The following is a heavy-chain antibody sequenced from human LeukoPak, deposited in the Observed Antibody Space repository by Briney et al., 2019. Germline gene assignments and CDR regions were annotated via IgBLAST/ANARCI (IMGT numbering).Heavy chain of an antibody. V-gene: IGHV4-39*01. CDR3: ARYPYSDSGVWQAFDY. CDR1: GGSISSSSYY. Sequence: SETLSLTCTVSGGSISSSSYYWGWVRQSPGKGLEWIGAIHYRGTTYYNPSLKSRVTMSVDTSKNQFSLRLTSVTAADTAVYYCARYPYSDSGVWQAFDYWGQGTLVTVSS. CDR2: IHYRGTT. D-gene: IGHD5-12*01. J-gene: IGHJ4*02.